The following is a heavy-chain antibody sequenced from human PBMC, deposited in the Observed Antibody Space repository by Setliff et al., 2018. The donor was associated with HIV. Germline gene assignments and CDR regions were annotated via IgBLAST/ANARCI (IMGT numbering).Heavy chain of an antibody. J-gene: IGHJ4*02. V-gene: IGHV4-59*08. CDR2: IYYTGRT. Sequence: SETLSLTCSVSGGSIDNYYWSWIRQSPGKGLEWIGHIYYTGRTNYNHSLQSRVNMSVDTSKIQLSLNLTSVTAADTAIDYCVRHLLDYNFWSGYSNQNCFNYWGQGALGTVS. CDR3: VRHLLDYNFWSGYSNQNCFNY. CDR1: GGSIDNYY. D-gene: IGHD3-3*01.